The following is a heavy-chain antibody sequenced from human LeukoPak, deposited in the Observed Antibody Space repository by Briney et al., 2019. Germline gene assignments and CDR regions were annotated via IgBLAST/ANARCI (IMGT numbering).Heavy chain of an antibody. J-gene: IGHJ6*02. V-gene: IGHV4-61*02. Sequence: SQTLSLTCTVSGGSISSGSYYWSWIRQPAGKGLEWIGRIYTSGSTNYNPSLKSRVTISVDTSKNQFSLKLSSVTAADTAVYYCARDTLWFGELLSPMDVWGQGTTVTVSS. D-gene: IGHD3-10*01. CDR3: ARDTLWFGELLSPMDV. CDR1: GGSISSGSYY. CDR2: IYTSGST.